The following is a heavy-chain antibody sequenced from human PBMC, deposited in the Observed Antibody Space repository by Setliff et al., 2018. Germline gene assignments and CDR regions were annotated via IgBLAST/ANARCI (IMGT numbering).Heavy chain of an antibody. CDR2: ISTSSSTI. J-gene: IGHJ5*02. V-gene: IGHV3-48*01. CDR1: GFTFSSHG. CDR3: VPQGPGYGNGWWTNWFDP. D-gene: IGHD6-19*01. Sequence: QPGGSLRLSCVASGFTFSSHGMTWVRLAPGKGLEWISYISTSSSTIYYADSVKGRFTISRDNANHTLYLQMNSLRADDTAVYYCVPQGPGYGNGWWTNWFDPWGQGTLVTVSS.